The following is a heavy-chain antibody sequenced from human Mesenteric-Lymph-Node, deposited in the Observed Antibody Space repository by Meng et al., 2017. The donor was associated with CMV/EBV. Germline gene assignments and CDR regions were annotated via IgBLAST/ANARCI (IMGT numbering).Heavy chain of an antibody. D-gene: IGHD2-21*01. CDR3: ARTRRRDTYCGGDCYYAGYYYYGMDV. CDR1: AYTCTGYY. CDR2: INPNSGGT. Sequence: ASVKVSCKASAYTCTGYYMPSVRQAPGQRLEGMGWINPNSGGTNYAQTYQGRVTMTRDTSISTAYMELSRLRSYDTAVYYCARTRRRDTYCGGDCYYAGYYYYGMDVWGQGTTVTVSS. V-gene: IGHV1-2*02. J-gene: IGHJ6*02.